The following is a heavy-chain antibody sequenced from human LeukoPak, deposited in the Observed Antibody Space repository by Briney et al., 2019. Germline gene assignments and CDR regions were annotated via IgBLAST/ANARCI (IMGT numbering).Heavy chain of an antibody. J-gene: IGHJ4*02. D-gene: IGHD3-16*02. V-gene: IGHV1-69*13. CDR1: GYTFTSYY. CDR3: ARWTFGGVIVTQRDYFDY. CDR2: IIPIFGTA. Sequence: SVKVSCKASGYTFTSYYMHWVRQAPGQGLEWMGGIIPIFGTANYAQKFQGRVTITADESTSTAYMELSSLRSEDTAVYCCARWTFGGVIVTQRDYFDYWGQGTLVTVSS.